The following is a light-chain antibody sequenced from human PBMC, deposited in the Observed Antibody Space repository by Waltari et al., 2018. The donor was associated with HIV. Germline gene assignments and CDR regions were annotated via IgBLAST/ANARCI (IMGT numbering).Light chain of an antibody. CDR2: YDD. CDR3: AAWDDGLNGYV. CDR1: SSNIASNA. V-gene: IGLV1-36*01. Sequence: QSVLTQPPSVSGAPSQRVTISCSGGSSNIASNAVNWYQQLPGKTPNLLIYYDDQFPPGVSGRFSGSKSGTSASLAISGLQSEDEADYYCAAWDDGLNGYVFGTGTKLTVL. J-gene: IGLJ1*01.